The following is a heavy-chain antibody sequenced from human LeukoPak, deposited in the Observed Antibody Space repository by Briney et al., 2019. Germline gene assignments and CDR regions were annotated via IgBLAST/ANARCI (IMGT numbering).Heavy chain of an antibody. Sequence: GGSLRLSCAASGFTFSIYVMSWVRQAPGKGPQWVSSITSSGDGTYYADCEKGRFNSSREKYEKNLYMKMNRRRDEDTGVNFCAKDRPNYYGSNGHYYRRDGDYWGQGTLVTVSS. D-gene: IGHD3-22*01. CDR1: GFTFSIYV. J-gene: IGHJ4*02. CDR3: AKDRPNYYGSNGHYYRRDGDY. CDR2: ITSSGDGT. V-gene: IGHV3-23*01.